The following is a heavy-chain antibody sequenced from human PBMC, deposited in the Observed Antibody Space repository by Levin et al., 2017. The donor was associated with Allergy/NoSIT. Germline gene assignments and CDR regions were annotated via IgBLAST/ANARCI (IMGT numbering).Heavy chain of an antibody. CDR1: GFTFDDYA. CDR3: ARGKVVAAPWYFDY. CDR2: ISWNSGSI. V-gene: IGHV3-9*01. J-gene: IGHJ4*02. D-gene: IGHD2-15*01. Sequence: GGSLRLSCAASGFTFDDYAMHWVRQAPGKGLEWVSGISWNSGSIGYADSVKGRFTISRDNAKNSLYLQMNSLRAEDTALYYCARGKVVAAPWYFDYWGQGTLVTVSS.